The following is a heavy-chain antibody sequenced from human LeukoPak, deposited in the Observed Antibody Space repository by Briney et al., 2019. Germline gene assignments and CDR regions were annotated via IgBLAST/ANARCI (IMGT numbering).Heavy chain of an antibody. D-gene: IGHD6-19*01. CDR1: GGSFRGYY. V-gene: IGHV4-34*01. J-gene: IGHJ4*02. CDR2: INHSGST. Sequence: SETLSLTCAVYGGSFRGYYWSWIRQPPGKGLEWIGEINHSGSTNYNPSLKSRVPISVDTSKNQFSLKLSSVTAADTAVYYCARTSGWFYYFDYWGQGTLVTVSS. CDR3: ARTSGWFYYFDY.